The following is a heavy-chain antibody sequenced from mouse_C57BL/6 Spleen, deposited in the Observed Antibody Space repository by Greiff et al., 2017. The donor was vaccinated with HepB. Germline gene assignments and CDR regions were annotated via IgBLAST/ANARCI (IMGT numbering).Heavy chain of an antibody. CDR1: GSTFTEYT. J-gene: IGHJ4*01. D-gene: IGHD2-14*01. CDR3: ARHGPRTVYDKGCYAMDY. Sequence: QVQLQQSGAELVKPGASVKLSCKASGSTFTEYTIRWVKQRSGPGLEWIRWFYPGSGSIKYNEKFKDKATLTADKSSSTVEMELSRLTSEDSAVYFCARHGPRTVYDKGCYAMDYWGQGTSVTVSS. CDR2: FYPGSGSI. V-gene: IGHV1-62-2*01.